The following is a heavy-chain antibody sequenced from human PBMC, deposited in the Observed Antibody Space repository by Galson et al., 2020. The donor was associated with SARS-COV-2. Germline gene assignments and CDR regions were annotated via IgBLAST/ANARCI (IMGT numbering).Heavy chain of an antibody. CDR3: AKDNPRIAVLLNY. J-gene: IGHJ4*02. V-gene: IGHV3-23*01. CDR1: GFTFGNYA. Sequence: GGSLRLSCADSGFTFGNYALSWVRQAPGKGLEWVSVISASGISTYYADSVKGRFTISRDNSNNIVYLQMDSLRVEDTAVYYCAKDNPRIAVLLNYWGQGTLVTVSS. CDR2: ISASGIST. D-gene: IGHD6-19*01.